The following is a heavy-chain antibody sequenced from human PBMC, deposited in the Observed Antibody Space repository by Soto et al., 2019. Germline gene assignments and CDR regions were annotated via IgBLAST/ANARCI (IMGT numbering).Heavy chain of an antibody. V-gene: IGHV1-24*01. D-gene: IGHD3-10*01. CDR1: GYTLTELS. CDR2: FDPEDGET. Sequence: ASVKVSWKVSGYTLTELSMHWVRQAPGKGLEWMGGFDPEDGETIYAQKFQGRVTMTEDTSTDTAYMELSSLRSEDTAVYYCVSHRITMVRGVITKPLFDYWGQGTLVTVSS. CDR3: VSHRITMVRGVITKPLFDY. J-gene: IGHJ4*02.